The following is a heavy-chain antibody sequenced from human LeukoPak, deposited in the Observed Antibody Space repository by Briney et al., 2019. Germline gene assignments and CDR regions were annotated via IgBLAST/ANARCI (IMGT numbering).Heavy chain of an antibody. CDR3: AKGPITMVRGVNNWFDP. J-gene: IGHJ5*02. D-gene: IGHD3-10*01. V-gene: IGHV3-23*01. Sequence: GGSLRLSCAASGFTFSSYGMSWVRQAPGKGLEWVSAISGSGGSTYYADSVKGRFTISRDNSKNTLYLQMNSLRAEDTAVYYCAKGPITMVRGVNNWFDPWGQGTLVTVSS. CDR1: GFTFSSYG. CDR2: ISGSGGST.